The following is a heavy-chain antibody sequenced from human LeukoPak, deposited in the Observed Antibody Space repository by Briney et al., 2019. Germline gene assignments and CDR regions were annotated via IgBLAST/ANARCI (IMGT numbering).Heavy chain of an antibody. CDR1: GFTFSSYA. Sequence: GGSLRLSCAASGFTFSSYAMSWVRQAPGKGLEWVSAISGSGGSTYYADSVKGRFTISRDNSKNTLYLQMNSLRAEDTAVCYCAKSQCSSTSCYTRMRGFYYYYMDVWGKGTTVTVSS. D-gene: IGHD2-2*02. J-gene: IGHJ6*03. V-gene: IGHV3-23*01. CDR2: ISGSGGST. CDR3: AKSQCSSTSCYTRMRGFYYYYMDV.